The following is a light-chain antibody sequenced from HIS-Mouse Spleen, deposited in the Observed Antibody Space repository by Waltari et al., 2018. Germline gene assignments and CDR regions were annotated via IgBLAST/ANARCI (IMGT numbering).Light chain of an antibody. Sequence: SYELTQPPSVSVSPGQTASITCSGDKLGDKYACWYQQKPGHSPVPVIYQGSKRPSGIPERFSGSNSGNTATLTISGTQAMDEADYYCQAWDSSHVVFGGGTKLTVL. CDR3: QAWDSSHVV. CDR2: QGS. CDR1: KLGDKY. V-gene: IGLV3-1*01. J-gene: IGLJ2*01.